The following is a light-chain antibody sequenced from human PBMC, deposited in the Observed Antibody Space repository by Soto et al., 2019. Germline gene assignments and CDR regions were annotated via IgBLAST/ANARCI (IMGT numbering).Light chain of an antibody. V-gene: IGKV1-39*01. CDR3: QQSFTTPYT. CDR1: HSISTY. Sequence: DIQMAQSPSSLSASVGDRVTITCRASHSISTYLNWYMQQSGKAPRLLIYAASSLQSGVPSRFSGSGSGTDFTLTTSSLQPEDFATYYCQQSFTTPYTFGQGTTLEIK. J-gene: IGKJ2*01. CDR2: AAS.